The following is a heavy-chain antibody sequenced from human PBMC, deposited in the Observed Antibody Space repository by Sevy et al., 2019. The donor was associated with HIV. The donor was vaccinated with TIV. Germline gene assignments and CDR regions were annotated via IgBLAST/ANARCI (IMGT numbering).Heavy chain of an antibody. CDR3: VRILSTSYYIYHALDV. CDR2: MSPNSGNT. V-gene: IGHV1-8*01. D-gene: IGHD3-10*01. Sequence: ASVKVSCRASGYTFTSYDIHWVRQTTGQGLEWMGWMSPNSGNTGYAQKFQGRVTMTRDTSKGTAYMELSSLRSDDTAVYYCVRILSTSYYIYHALDVWGQGTTVTVS. J-gene: IGHJ6*02. CDR1: GYTFTSYD.